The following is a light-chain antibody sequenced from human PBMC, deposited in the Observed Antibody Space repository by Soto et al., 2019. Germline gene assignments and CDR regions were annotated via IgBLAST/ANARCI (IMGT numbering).Light chain of an antibody. CDR2: AAS. J-gene: IGKJ4*01. CDR3: QHHNSYLALT. CDR1: QSISND. V-gene: IGKV1-17*01. Sequence: DIQMTQAPSSLSASVGDRVTITCRASQSISNDLGWYQQKPGKAPKRLIYAASTLQNGVPSRFSGSGSGTESTLTTSSLQPEDFATYYCQHHNSYLALTFGGGTKVEIK.